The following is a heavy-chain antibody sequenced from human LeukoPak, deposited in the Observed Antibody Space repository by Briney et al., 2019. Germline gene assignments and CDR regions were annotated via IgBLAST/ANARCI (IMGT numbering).Heavy chain of an antibody. D-gene: IGHD3-3*01. Sequence: PGGSLRLSCAASGFTFSSYGMHWVRQAPGKGLEWVAFIRYDGSNKYYADSVKGRFTISRDNSKNTLYLQMNSLRAEDTAVYYCARVVVTIFGVATHFDYWGQGTLVTVSS. J-gene: IGHJ4*02. CDR1: GFTFSSYG. CDR2: IRYDGSNK. CDR3: ARVVVTIFGVATHFDY. V-gene: IGHV3-30*02.